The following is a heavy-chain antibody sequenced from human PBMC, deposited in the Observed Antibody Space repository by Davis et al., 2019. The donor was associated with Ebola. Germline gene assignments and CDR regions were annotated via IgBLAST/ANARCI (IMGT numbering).Heavy chain of an antibody. J-gene: IGHJ4*02. Sequence: PSETLSLTCAVYSGSVSGYYWSWIRQPPGKGLEWIGEINHSGSTNYNPSLKSRVTISIDTSNNQFSLKLSSVTAADTAVYYCARGRRNIKSYFDYWGQGTLVTVSS. V-gene: IGHV4-34*01. CDR1: SGSVSGYY. CDR2: INHSGST. D-gene: IGHD2/OR15-2a*01. CDR3: ARGRRNIKSYFDY.